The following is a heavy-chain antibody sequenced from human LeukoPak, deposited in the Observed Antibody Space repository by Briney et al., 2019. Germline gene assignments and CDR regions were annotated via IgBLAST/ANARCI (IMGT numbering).Heavy chain of an antibody. CDR3: ARGSGYYYNY. J-gene: IGHJ4*02. V-gene: IGHV3-48*04. D-gene: IGHD3-22*01. Sequence: GGSLGLSCAASGFIFSNSNMNWVRQAPGKGLEWVSYISSGSSNVYYADSVKGRFTISRDNPKNSLYLQMSSLSAEDTAVYYCARGSGYYYNYWGQGTLVTVSS. CDR1: GFIFSNSN. CDR2: ISSGSSNV.